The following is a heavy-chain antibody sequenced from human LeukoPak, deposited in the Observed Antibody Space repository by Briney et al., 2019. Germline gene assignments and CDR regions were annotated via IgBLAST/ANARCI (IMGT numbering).Heavy chain of an antibody. CDR3: ASDGYNIMTPFDY. Sequence: RTGGSLRLSCAASGFTFSSYWMNWVRQAPGKGLEWVANIKQDGSEKYYVDSVKGRFTISRDNSKNTLYLQMNSLRAEDTAVYYCASDGYNIMTPFDYWGQGTLVTVSS. V-gene: IGHV3-7*01. J-gene: IGHJ4*02. CDR1: GFTFSSYW. CDR2: IKQDGSEK. D-gene: IGHD5-24*01.